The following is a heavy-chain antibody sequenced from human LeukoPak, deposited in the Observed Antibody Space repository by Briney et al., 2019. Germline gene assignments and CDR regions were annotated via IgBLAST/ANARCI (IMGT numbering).Heavy chain of an antibody. Sequence: SETLSLTCTVSGGSISSGSYYWSWIRQPAGKGLEWIGRIYTSGSTNYNPSLKSRVTISVDTSKNQFSLKLSSVTAADTAVYYCARGTPSSPNWFDPWGQGTLVTVSS. J-gene: IGHJ5*02. CDR3: ARGTPSSPNWFDP. CDR1: GGSISSGSYY. CDR2: IYTSGST. V-gene: IGHV4-61*02.